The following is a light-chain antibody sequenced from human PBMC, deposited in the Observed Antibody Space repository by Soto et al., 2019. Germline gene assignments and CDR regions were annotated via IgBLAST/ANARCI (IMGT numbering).Light chain of an antibody. CDR3: QSYDSSLSGYV. J-gene: IGLJ1*01. Sequence: SVLTQPPSVSGAPGQRVTISCTGSSSNIGAGYDVHWYQQLPGPAPKLLIYGNSNRPSGVPDRFSGSKSGTSASLAITGLQAEDEADYYCQSYDSSLSGYVFGTGTKVTVL. V-gene: IGLV1-40*01. CDR1: SSNIGAGYD. CDR2: GNS.